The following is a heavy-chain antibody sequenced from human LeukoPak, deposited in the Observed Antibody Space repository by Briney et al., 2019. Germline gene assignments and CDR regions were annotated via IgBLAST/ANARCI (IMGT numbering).Heavy chain of an antibody. CDR1: GFTFSSYG. D-gene: IGHD2-15*01. CDR3: AKDFGLGVVVAATTDY. V-gene: IGHV3-30*18. J-gene: IGHJ4*02. Sequence: GGSLRLSCAASGFTFSSYGMHWVRQAPGKGLEWVAVISYDGSNKYYADSVKGRFTISRDNSKNTVHLQMNSLRAEDTAVYYCAKDFGLGVVVAATTDYWGQGTLVTVSS. CDR2: ISYDGSNK.